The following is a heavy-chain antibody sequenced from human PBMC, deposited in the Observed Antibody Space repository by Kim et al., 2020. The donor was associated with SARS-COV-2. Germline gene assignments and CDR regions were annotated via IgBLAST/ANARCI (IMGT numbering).Heavy chain of an antibody. CDR3: ASADLRSSGGMDV. CDR2: IYYSGST. V-gene: IGHV4-59*01. J-gene: IGHJ6*02. CDR1: GGSISSYY. D-gene: IGHD3-3*01. Sequence: SETLSLTCTVSGGSISSYYWSWIRQPPGKGLEWIGYIYYSGSTNYNPSLKSRVTISVDTSKNQFSLKLSSVTAADTAVYYCASADLRSSGGMDVWGQGTTVTVSS.